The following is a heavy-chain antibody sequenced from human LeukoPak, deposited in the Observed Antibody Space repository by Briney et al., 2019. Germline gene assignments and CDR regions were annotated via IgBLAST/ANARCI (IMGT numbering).Heavy chain of an antibody. Sequence: GGSLRLSCAASGFTFSSYWMSWVRQAPRKGLEWVANIKQDGSEKYYVDSVKGRFTISRDNAKNSLYLQMNSLRAEDTAVYYCARDRYYDFWSGYFDYWGQGTLVTVSS. J-gene: IGHJ4*02. CDR2: IKQDGSEK. V-gene: IGHV3-7*01. D-gene: IGHD3-3*01. CDR1: GFTFSSYW. CDR3: ARDRYYDFWSGYFDY.